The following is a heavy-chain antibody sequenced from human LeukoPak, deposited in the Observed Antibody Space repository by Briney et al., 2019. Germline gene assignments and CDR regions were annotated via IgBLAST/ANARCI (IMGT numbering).Heavy chain of an antibody. CDR2: INHSGST. D-gene: IGHD2-15*01. V-gene: IGHV4-34*01. CDR3: ARVGCSGGSCYSRAEYFQH. Sequence: SETLSLTCAVYGGSFSGYYWSWIRQPPGKGLEWIGEINHSGSTNYNPSLKSRVTISVDTSKNQFSLKLSSVTAADTAVYYCARVGCSGGSCYSRAEYFQHWGQGTLVTVSS. CDR1: GGSFSGYY. J-gene: IGHJ1*01.